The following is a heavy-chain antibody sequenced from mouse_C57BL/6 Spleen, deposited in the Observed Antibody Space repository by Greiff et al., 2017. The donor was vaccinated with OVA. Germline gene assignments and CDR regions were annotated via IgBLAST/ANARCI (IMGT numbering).Heavy chain of an antibody. J-gene: IGHJ2*01. V-gene: IGHV1-80*01. Sequence: VQLQQSGAELVKPGASVKISCKASGYAFSSYWMNWVKQRPGKGLEWIGQIYPGDGDTNYNGKFKGKATLTADKSSSTAYMQLSSLTSEDSAVYFCARGTYYYGSSWGNYFDYWGQGTTLTVSS. D-gene: IGHD1-1*01. CDR2: IYPGDGDT. CDR1: GYAFSSYW. CDR3: ARGTYYYGSSWGNYFDY.